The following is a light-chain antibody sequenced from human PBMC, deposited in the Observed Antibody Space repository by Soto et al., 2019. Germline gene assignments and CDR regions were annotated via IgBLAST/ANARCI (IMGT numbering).Light chain of an antibody. V-gene: IGKV1-17*01. CDR1: QSISSS. Sequence: DIQMTQSPSSLSASIGDRVTITCRASQSISSSLNWYHQKPGKAPKLLIYAASNLQSGVPSRFSGSGSGTEFTLTISSLQPEDFATYYCLQHNSYPWTFGQGTKVDIK. CDR3: LQHNSYPWT. CDR2: AAS. J-gene: IGKJ1*01.